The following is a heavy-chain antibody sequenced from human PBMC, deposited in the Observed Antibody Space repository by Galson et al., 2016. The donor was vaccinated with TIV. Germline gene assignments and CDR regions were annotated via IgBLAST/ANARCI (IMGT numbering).Heavy chain of an antibody. V-gene: IGHV3-33*01. CDR1: GFTFSSSG. J-gene: IGHJ4*02. D-gene: IGHD4/OR15-4a*01. Sequence: SLRLSCAASGFTFSSSGMHWVRQAPGKGLDWVAVIWYDGSQKYYADSVKGRFIISRDRAKKTLYLQMNSLRVEDTAVYYCGRDLAWGANCVDQWGLGTRVTVTS. CDR2: IWYDGSQK. CDR3: GRDLAWGANCVDQ.